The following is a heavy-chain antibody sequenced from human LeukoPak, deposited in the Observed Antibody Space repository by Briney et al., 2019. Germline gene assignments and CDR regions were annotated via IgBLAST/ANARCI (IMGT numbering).Heavy chain of an antibody. CDR3: ARDPCSGGSCYLQIDD. J-gene: IGHJ4*02. V-gene: IGHV1-18*01. D-gene: IGHD2-15*01. CDR1: GYTFTSNG. CDR2: ISAHNGNT. Sequence: ASVKVSCKASGYTFTSNGISWVRQAPGQGLEWIGWISAHNGNTNYAQKLQGRVTMTTDTSTSTAYMELRSLRSDDTAVYYCARDPCSGGSCYLQIDDWGQGTLVTVSS.